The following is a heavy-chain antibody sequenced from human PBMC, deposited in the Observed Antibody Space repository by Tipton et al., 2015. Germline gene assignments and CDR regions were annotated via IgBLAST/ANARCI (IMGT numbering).Heavy chain of an antibody. Sequence: TLSLTCTVSGGSISNTYYWGWIRQPPGKGLEWIGSIYYSGKTYYNPSLKSRVTISVDTAKNHFSLKLSSVTAADTAVYYCARDYYDSSGYYFGVGAFDIWGQGTMVTVSS. CDR2: IYYSGKT. CDR1: GGSISNTYY. CDR3: ARDYYDSSGYYFGVGAFDI. J-gene: IGHJ3*02. D-gene: IGHD3-22*01. V-gene: IGHV4-39*02.